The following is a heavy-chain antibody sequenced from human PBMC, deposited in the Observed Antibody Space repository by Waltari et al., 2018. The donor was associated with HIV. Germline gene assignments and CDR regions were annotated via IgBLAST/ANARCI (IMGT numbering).Heavy chain of an antibody. Sequence: HWVRQAPGKGLVWVSRINSDGSSTSYADSVKGRFTISRDNAKNTLYLQMNSLRAEDTAVYYCARDRGQQLVPGYWGQGTLVTVSS. CDR2: INSDGSST. CDR3: ARDRGQQLVPGY. J-gene: IGHJ4*02. V-gene: IGHV3-74*01. D-gene: IGHD6-13*01.